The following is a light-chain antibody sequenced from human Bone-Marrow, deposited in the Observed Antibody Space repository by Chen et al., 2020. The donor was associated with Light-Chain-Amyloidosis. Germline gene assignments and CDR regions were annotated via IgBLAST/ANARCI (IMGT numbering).Light chain of an antibody. CDR2: DVS. V-gene: IGLV2-14*01. Sequence: QSALTQPASVSGSPGQSITISCTGSSSDVGGYDYVSWYQQHPGKAPQLIIYDVSNRPSGVSDRFSGSKSGYTASLNISGLQADDEADYYCTSYTSSRTRVFGTGTKVTVL. J-gene: IGLJ1*01. CDR3: TSYTSSRTRV. CDR1: SSDVGGYDY.